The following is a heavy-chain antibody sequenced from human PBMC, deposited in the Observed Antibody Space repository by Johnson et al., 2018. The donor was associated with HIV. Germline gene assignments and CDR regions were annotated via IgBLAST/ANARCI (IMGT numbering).Heavy chain of an antibody. V-gene: IGHV3-20*04. CDR2: INWNGGRQ. J-gene: IGHJ3*02. Sequence: VQLMESGGRVVRPGGSLRLSCAASGFIFDDYGMSWVRQAPGKGLEWVSGINWNGGRQGYVDSVKGRFTISRDNAKNSLYLEMNSLRAEDTAVYYCARKGWEPLHRIYDYGDYPAFDIWGQGTLVTVSS. CDR1: GFIFDDYG. CDR3: ARKGWEPLHRIYDYGDYPAFDI. D-gene: IGHD4-17*01.